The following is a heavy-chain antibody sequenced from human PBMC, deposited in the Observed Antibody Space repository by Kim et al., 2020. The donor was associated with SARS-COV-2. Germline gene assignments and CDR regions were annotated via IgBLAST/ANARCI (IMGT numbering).Heavy chain of an antibody. CDR3: AKPPEWDHYYGIDV. V-gene: IGHV3-23*01. CDR2: ISSSGGTT. Sequence: GGSLRLSCAASGFTFSSYAMSWVRQAPGKGLEWVSGISSSGGTTYYADSVKGRFTISRHNAKNTLYLQMSSLRAEDTAVYYCAKPPEWDHYYGIDVWGQGPTVTVSS. CDR1: GFTFSSYA. D-gene: IGHD1-26*01. J-gene: IGHJ6*01.